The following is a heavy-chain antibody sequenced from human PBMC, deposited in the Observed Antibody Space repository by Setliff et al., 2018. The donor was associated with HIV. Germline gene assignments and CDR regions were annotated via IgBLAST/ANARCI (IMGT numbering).Heavy chain of an antibody. Sequence: VASVKVSCKASGYTFTSSDINWVRQAPGQGLEWMGWMNPNSGNTGYAQKFQGRVTLTRHTSISTAYMELNSLRSEDTAVYYCAIGAWYTSGWYSSRYMDVWGKGTTVTVSS. CDR3: AIGAWYTSGWYSSRYMDV. V-gene: IGHV1-8*02. D-gene: IGHD6-19*01. CDR1: GYTFTSSD. J-gene: IGHJ6*03. CDR2: MNPNSGNT.